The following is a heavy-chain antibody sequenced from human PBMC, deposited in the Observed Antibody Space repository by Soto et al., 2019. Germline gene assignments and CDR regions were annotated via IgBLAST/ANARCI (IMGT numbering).Heavy chain of an antibody. Sequence: QVQLQESGPGLVKPSGTLSLTCAVSGDSFSSPYYWCWVRQPPGKGLGWIGDVFHTGTTSYNPSLRRLVTISMDKSNNQCYLALSSVTAADTAVYYCARSAGWYAVHSWGPGTLVIVSS. D-gene: IGHD6-19*01. J-gene: IGHJ4*02. CDR3: ARSAGWYAVHS. V-gene: IGHV4-4*02. CDR1: GDSFSSPYY. CDR2: VFHTGTT.